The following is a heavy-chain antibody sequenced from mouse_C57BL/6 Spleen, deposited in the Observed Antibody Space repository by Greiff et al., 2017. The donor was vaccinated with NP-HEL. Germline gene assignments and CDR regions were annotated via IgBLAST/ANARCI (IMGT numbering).Heavy chain of an antibody. CDR2: ISYDGSN. D-gene: IGHD2-3*01. CDR1: GYSITSGYY. CDR3: ARDLGVYDGYYVGFAY. V-gene: IGHV3-6*01. Sequence: EVKLEESGPGLVKPSQSLSLTCSVTGYSITSGYYWNWIRQFPGNKLEWMGYISYDGSNNYNPSLKNRISITRDTSKNQFFLKLNSVTTEDTATYYCARDLGVYDGYYVGFAYWGQGTLVTVSA. J-gene: IGHJ3*01.